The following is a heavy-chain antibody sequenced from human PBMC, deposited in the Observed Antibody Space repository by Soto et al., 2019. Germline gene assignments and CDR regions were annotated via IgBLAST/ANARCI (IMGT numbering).Heavy chain of an antibody. D-gene: IGHD6-6*01. Sequence: GGSLRLSCEASGFTFSRFVMSWVRQAPGKGLEWVSGISESGGTTYYADSVKGRFTISRDNSQNMLYLQVSSLRAEDTALFYCVKGGRVKEARPPRQAIIDALDIWGQGTMVTVSS. V-gene: IGHV3-23*01. CDR3: VKGGRVKEARPPRQAIIDALDI. CDR1: GFTFSRFV. J-gene: IGHJ3*02. CDR2: ISESGGTT.